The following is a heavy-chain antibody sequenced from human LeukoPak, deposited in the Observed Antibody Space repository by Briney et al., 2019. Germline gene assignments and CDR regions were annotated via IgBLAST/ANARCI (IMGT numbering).Heavy chain of an antibody. CDR2: INHSGST. CDR3: ANPPTVTKIRLDS. Sequence: SETLSLTCAVYGGSFSGYYWSWIRQPPGKGLEWIGEINHSGSTNYNPSLKSRVTISVDTSKNQFSLKLNSVTAADTAVYYCANPPTVTKIRLDSWGQGTLVTVSS. CDR1: GGSFSGYY. V-gene: IGHV4-34*01. J-gene: IGHJ5*01. D-gene: IGHD4-17*01.